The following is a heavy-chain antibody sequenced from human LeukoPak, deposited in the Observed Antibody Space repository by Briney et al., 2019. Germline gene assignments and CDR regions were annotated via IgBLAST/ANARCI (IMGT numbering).Heavy chain of an antibody. CDR1: GGTFSSYA. J-gene: IGHJ4*02. CDR2: IIPIFGTA. D-gene: IGHD6-19*01. CDR3: ARGDSSGWEFDY. Sequence: SVNVSCKASGGTFSSYAISWVRQAPGQGLEWMGGIIPIFGTANCAQKFQGRVTITADESTSTAYMELSSLRSEDTAVYYCARGDSSGWEFDYWGQGTLVTVSS. V-gene: IGHV1-69*13.